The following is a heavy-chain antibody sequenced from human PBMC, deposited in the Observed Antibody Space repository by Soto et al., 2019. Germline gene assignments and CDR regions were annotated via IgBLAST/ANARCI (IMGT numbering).Heavy chain of an antibody. CDR3: AREGYCSGGSCPPLNYYYYGRDV. Sequence: VASVKVSCKASGYTFTSYGISWVRQAPGQGLEWMGWISAYNGNTNYAQKLQGRVTMTTDTSTSTAYMELRSLRSDDTAVYYCAREGYCSGGSCPPLNYYYYGRDVWGQGTTVTVSS. V-gene: IGHV1-18*04. CDR1: GYTFTSYG. CDR2: ISAYNGNT. J-gene: IGHJ6*02. D-gene: IGHD2-15*01.